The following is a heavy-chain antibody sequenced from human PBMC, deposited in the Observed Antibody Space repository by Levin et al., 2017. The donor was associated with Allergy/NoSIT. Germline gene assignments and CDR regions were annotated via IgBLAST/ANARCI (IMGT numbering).Heavy chain of an antibody. Sequence: PGESLKISCAASGFTVMTTYISWVRQPPGKGLEWVSVIYSSAKTYYADSVKGRFTISRDTSKNMAFLQMDSLRVDDTAVYYCVRQGRWEASYWGQGTLVAVSS. V-gene: IGHV3-53*01. J-gene: IGHJ4*02. CDR2: IYSSAKT. D-gene: IGHD1-26*01. CDR3: VRQGRWEASY. CDR1: GFTVMTTY.